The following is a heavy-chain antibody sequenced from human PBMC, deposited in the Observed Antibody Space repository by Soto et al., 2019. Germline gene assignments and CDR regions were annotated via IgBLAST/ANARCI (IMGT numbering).Heavy chain of an antibody. CDR1: GYSFPGYW. D-gene: IGHD1-26*01. Sequence: GESLKISYEGSGYSFPGYWIGWVRQMPGKGLEWVGRIYPTDSHTTYSPSFQGLVTFSFDKSISAAYLQWNSLKASDTAMYFCARSLPANWEGWLDPWGQGTLVTVSS. CDR3: ARSLPANWEGWLDP. V-gene: IGHV5-10-1*01. CDR2: IYPTDSHT. J-gene: IGHJ5*01.